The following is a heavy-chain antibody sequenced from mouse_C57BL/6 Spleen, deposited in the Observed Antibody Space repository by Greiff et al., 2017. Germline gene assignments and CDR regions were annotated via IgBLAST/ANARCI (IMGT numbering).Heavy chain of an antibody. CDR2: IDPSDSYT. CDR1: GYTFTSYW. Sequence: QVQLQQPGAELVRPGTSVKLSCKASGYTFTSYWMHWVKQRPGQGLEWIGVIDPSDSYTNYNQKFKGKATLTVDTSSSTAYMQLSSLTSEDSAVYYCARYQLGLGGNAMDYWGQGTSVTVSS. V-gene: IGHV1-59*01. CDR3: ARYQLGLGGNAMDY. D-gene: IGHD4-1*02. J-gene: IGHJ4*01.